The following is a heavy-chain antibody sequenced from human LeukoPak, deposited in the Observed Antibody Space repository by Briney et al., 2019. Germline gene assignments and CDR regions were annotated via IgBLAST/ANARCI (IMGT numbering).Heavy chain of an antibody. CDR3: AQDLPADPGWGWYRVRFIFHS. CDR1: GFSFSDYG. V-gene: IGHV3-30*18. J-gene: IGHJ4*02. D-gene: IGHD6-19*01. CDR2: ISDDGSNQ. Sequence: GGSLRLSCEGSGFSFSDYGMHWVREAPGKGLEWVAVISDDGSNQYFANSVEGRFAISRDNSKDTVYLHMNGVRPEDTAVYLCAQDLPADPGWGWYRVRFIFHSWGQGTLVTVSA.